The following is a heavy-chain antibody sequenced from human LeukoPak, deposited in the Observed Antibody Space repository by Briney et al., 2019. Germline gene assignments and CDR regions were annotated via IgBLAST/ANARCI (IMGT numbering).Heavy chain of an antibody. D-gene: IGHD6-6*01. CDR1: GFIFNNYA. Sequence: GGSLRLSCAASGFIFNNYAMSWVRQAPGKGLEWVSAISGSGSTYYADSVKGRFTISRDNSKNTLYLQMNSLRAEDTAVYYCAKGTWSIAARKNAFGIWGQGTMVTVSS. CDR2: ISGSGST. CDR3: AKGTWSIAARKNAFGI. J-gene: IGHJ3*02. V-gene: IGHV3-23*01.